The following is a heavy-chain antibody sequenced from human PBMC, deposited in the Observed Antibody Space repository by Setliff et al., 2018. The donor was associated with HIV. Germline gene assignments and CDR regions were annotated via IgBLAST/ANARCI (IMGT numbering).Heavy chain of an antibody. Sequence: PGGSLRLSCVASGFIFSDHHMDWVRQAPGKVLEWVGRVRNKVRGSTPEYASSVEGRFTVSRDDSTNSLYLQMNSLKSEDTAVYYCARDTSRSDESAFDIWGQGTVVTVTS. D-gene: IGHD6-19*01. CDR2: VRNKVRGSTP. J-gene: IGHJ3*02. CDR3: ARDTSRSDESAFDI. V-gene: IGHV3-72*01. CDR1: GFIFSDHH.